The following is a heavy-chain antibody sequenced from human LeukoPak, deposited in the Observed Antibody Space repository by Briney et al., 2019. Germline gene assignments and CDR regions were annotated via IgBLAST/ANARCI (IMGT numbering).Heavy chain of an antibody. V-gene: IGHV4-61*01. CDR3: ARDEWFGY. Sequence: SETLSLTCTVSSRSVSSGSYYWTWIRQPPGKGLEWIGYIYSSVSTKYNTSLKSRVTISVDTSKNQVSLNLSSVTATDTAVYYCARDEWFGYWGQGTLVTVSS. J-gene: IGHJ4*02. CDR1: SRSVSSGSYY. CDR2: IYSSVST. D-gene: IGHD3-10*01.